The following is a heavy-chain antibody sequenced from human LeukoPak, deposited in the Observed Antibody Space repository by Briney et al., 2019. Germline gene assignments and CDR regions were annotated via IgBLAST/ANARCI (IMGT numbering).Heavy chain of an antibody. D-gene: IGHD4-23*01. CDR2: IKQDGSKK. CDR3: ARDQDGGELDY. Sequence: GGSLRLSCVASGFPFSSYWMTWVRQAPGKGLEWVANIKQDGSKKSYVDSVKGRFTISRDNSKNTLYLQMNSLKAEDTAVYYCARDQDGGELDYWGQGTLVTVSS. J-gene: IGHJ4*02. CDR1: GFPFSSYW. V-gene: IGHV3-7*01.